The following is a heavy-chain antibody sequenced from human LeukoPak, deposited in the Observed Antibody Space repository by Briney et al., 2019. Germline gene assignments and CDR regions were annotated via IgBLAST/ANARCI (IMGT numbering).Heavy chain of an antibody. CDR2: ISSSTSYT. Sequence: GGSLRLSCAASGFTFSDYYMSWIRQAPGKGLEWVSYISSSTSYTNYADSVKGRFTISRDNAKNSLYLQMNSLRAEDTAVYYCARENLYDSSGIDYWGQGTLVTVSS. CDR1: GFTFSDYY. V-gene: IGHV3-11*06. D-gene: IGHD3-22*01. CDR3: ARENLYDSSGIDY. J-gene: IGHJ4*02.